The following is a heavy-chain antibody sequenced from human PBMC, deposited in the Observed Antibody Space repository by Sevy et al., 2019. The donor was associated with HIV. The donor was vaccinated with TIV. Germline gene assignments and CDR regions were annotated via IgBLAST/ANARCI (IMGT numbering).Heavy chain of an antibody. CDR2: ISYDGSNK. V-gene: IGHV3-30*18. J-gene: IGHJ4*02. Sequence: GGPLRLSCAASGFTFSSYGMHWVRQAPGKGLEWVAVISYDGSNKYYAHSVKGRFTISRDNSKNTLYLQMNSLRAEDTAVYYCAKDGYYIAVLDIDYWGQGTLVTVSS. CDR3: AKDGYYIAVLDIDY. CDR1: GFTFSSYG. D-gene: IGHD6-19*01.